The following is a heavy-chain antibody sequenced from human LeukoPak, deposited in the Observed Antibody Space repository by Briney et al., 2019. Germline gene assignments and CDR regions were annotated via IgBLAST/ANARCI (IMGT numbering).Heavy chain of an antibody. CDR2: INPSGGST. D-gene: IGHD4-23*01. CDR3: AREDLPTVVQPRGYFDY. V-gene: IGHV1-46*01. Sequence: ASVKVSCKASGYTFTSYYMHWVRQAPGQGLEWMGIINPSGGSTSYAQKFQGRVTMTRDTSTSTVYMEPSSLRSEDTAVYYCAREDLPTVVQPRGYFDYWGQGTLVTVSS. CDR1: GYTFTSYY. J-gene: IGHJ4*02.